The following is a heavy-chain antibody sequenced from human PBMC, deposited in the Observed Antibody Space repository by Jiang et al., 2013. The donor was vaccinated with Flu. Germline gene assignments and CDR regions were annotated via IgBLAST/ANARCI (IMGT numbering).Heavy chain of an antibody. Sequence: SVKVSCKASGYTFTDNCLHWMRQAPGQGLEWMGWINSNSGDTHYGQKFQGRVTLTRDPSIGTAYMELSDLTYDDTAVYYCARVRGTLVRGVIIDYFDAWGQGVLVTVSS. CDR1: GYTFTDNC. J-gene: IGHJ5*02. CDR2: INSNSGDT. CDR3: ARVRGTLVRGVIIDYFDA. V-gene: IGHV1-2*02. D-gene: IGHD3-10*01.